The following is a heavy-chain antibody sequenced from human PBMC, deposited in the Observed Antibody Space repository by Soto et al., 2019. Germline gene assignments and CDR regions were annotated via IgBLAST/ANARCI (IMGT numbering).Heavy chain of an antibody. Sequence: SQTLSLTCAVYDGSFSGYYWSWIRRPPGKGLEWIGEINHSGSTNYNPSLKSRVTISVDTSKNQFSLKLSSVTAADTAVYYCARGASRGYSYGPSDYWGQGTLVTVSS. CDR2: INHSGST. D-gene: IGHD5-18*01. CDR1: DGSFSGYY. CDR3: ARGASRGYSYGPSDY. J-gene: IGHJ4*02. V-gene: IGHV4-34*01.